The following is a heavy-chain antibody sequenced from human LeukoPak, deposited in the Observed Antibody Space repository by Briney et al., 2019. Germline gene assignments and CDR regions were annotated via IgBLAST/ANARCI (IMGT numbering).Heavy chain of an antibody. V-gene: IGHV1-18*01. CDR3: ARADPNGWEIDY. D-gene: IGHD6-19*01. J-gene: IGHJ4*02. Sequence: SVKVSCKASAYTFTSYTISWVRQAPGQRLEWMGWISPYNGNTDFAQKLQGRVTMTTDTSTNTAYMELRSLRSDDTAVYYCARADPNGWEIDYWGQGTLVTVSS. CDR2: ISPYNGNT. CDR1: AYTFTSYT.